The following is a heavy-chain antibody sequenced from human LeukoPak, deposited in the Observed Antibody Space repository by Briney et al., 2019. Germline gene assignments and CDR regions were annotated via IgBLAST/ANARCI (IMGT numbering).Heavy chain of an antibody. CDR2: ISGSGGST. CDR3: AKDLDSSGWYGGAADY. V-gene: IGHV3-23*01. J-gene: IGHJ4*02. D-gene: IGHD6-19*01. Sequence: GGSLRLSCAASGFTFSSYAMSWVRQAPGKGLEWVSAISGSGGSTYYADSVKGRFTISRDNSKNTLYLQMNSLRAEDTAVYYCAKDLDSSGWYGGAADYWGQGTLVTVSS. CDR1: GFTFSSYA.